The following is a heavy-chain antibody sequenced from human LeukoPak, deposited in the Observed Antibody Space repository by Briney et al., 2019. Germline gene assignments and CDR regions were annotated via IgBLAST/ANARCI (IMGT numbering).Heavy chain of an antibody. CDR1: GGSISAYF. D-gene: IGHD3-22*01. Sequence: SETLSLTCTVSGGSISAYFWSWIRQPAGKGLEWIGRIYTSGSTEYNPSLKSRVTMSVDTSKNQLSLKLSSVTAADTALYYCARDRVDSSGYYYYYGMDVWGQGTTVTVSS. CDR3: ARDRVDSSGYYYYYGMDV. J-gene: IGHJ6*02. V-gene: IGHV4-4*07. CDR2: IYTSGST.